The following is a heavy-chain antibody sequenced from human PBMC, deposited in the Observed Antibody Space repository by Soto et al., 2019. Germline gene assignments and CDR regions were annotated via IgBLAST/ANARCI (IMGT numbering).Heavy chain of an antibody. J-gene: IGHJ5*02. CDR3: ARVLWRSGFNWFDP. D-gene: IGHD3-3*01. CDR2: INPNSGGT. CDR1: GYTFTGYY. V-gene: IGHV1-2*02. Sequence: GASVKVSCKASGYTFTGYYMHWVRQAPGQGLEWMGWINPNSGGTNYAQKFQGRVTMTRDTSISTAYMELSRLRSDDTAVYYCARVLWRSGFNWFDPWGQGTLVTVSS.